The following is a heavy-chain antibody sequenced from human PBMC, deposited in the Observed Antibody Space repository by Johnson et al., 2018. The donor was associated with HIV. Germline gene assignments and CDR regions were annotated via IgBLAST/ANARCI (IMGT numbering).Heavy chain of an antibody. J-gene: IGHJ3*02. CDR2: ISSSGSTI. D-gene: IGHD6-13*01. CDR1: GFTFSSYA. V-gene: IGHV3-48*04. CDR3: ARDEAAVRMVANDAFDI. Sequence: VQLVESGGGVVQPGRSLRLSCAASGFTFSSYAMHWVRQAPGKGLEWVSYISSSGSTIYYADSVKGRFTISRDNAKNSLYLQMNSLRAEDTAVYYCARDEAAVRMVANDAFDIWGQGTMVTVSS.